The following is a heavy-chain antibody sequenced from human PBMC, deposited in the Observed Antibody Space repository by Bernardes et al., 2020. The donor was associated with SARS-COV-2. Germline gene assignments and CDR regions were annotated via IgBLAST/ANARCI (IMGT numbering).Heavy chain of an antibody. CDR3: ATSRQQLVANWFDP. Sequence: ASVKVSCKVSGYTLTELSMHWVRQAPGKGLEWMGGFDPEDGETIYAQKFQGRVTMTEDTSTDTAYMELSSLRSEDTAVYYCATSRQQLVANWFDPWGQGTLVTVSS. CDR1: GYTLTELS. J-gene: IGHJ5*02. CDR2: FDPEDGET. V-gene: IGHV1-24*01. D-gene: IGHD6-13*01.